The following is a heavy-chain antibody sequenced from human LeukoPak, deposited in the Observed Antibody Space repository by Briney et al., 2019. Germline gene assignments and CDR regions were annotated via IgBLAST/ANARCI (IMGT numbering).Heavy chain of an antibody. CDR2: FDPEDGET. CDR3: ATADLQQLDWYFDL. Sequence: ASVKVSCKVSGYTLTELSMHWVRQAPGKGLEWMGGFDPEDGETIYAQKFQGRVTMTEDTSTDTAYMELSSLRSEDTAVYCCATADLQQLDWYFDLWGRGTLVTVSS. V-gene: IGHV1-24*01. CDR1: GYTLTELS. J-gene: IGHJ2*01. D-gene: IGHD6-13*01.